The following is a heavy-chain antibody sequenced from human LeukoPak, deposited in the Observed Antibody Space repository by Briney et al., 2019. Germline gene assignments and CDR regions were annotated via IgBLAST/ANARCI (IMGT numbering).Heavy chain of an antibody. Sequence: GGSLRLSCAASGFTFSNAWMSWVRLAPGKGLEWVGRIKSKTDGGTTDYAAPVKGRFTISRDDSKNTLYLQMNSLKTEDTAVYYCTTESDFWSGYSRVWYFDYWGQGTLVTVSS. J-gene: IGHJ4*02. CDR1: GFTFSNAW. CDR2: IKSKTDGGTT. D-gene: IGHD3-3*01. CDR3: TTESDFWSGYSRVWYFDY. V-gene: IGHV3-15*01.